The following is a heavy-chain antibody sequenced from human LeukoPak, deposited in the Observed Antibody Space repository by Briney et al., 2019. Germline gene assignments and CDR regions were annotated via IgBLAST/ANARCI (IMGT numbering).Heavy chain of an antibody. Sequence: GGSLRLSCAASGFTFSSYEMNWVRQAPGKGLEWVSSITTSSSYIYYADSVKGRFTISRDNAKNSLYLQMNSLRAEDTALYYCAKDSGVGATTRRGGFDYWGQGTLVTVSS. CDR1: GFTFSSYE. CDR3: AKDSGVGATTRRGGFDY. V-gene: IGHV3-21*04. CDR2: ITTSSSYI. J-gene: IGHJ4*02. D-gene: IGHD1-26*01.